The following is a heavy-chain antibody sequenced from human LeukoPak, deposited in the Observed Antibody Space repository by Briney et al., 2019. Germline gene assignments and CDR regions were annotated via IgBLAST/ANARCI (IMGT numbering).Heavy chain of an antibody. V-gene: IGHV1-18*04. CDR1: GYTFTGHN. CDR3: ARMEAAPQGWFDP. CDR2: ISAYNGNT. D-gene: IGHD2-15*01. J-gene: IGHJ5*02. Sequence: ASVKVSCKASGYTFTGHNLHWVRQAPGQGLEWMGWISAYNGNTNYAQKLQGRVTMTTDTSTSTAYMELRGLRSDDTAVYYCARMEAAPQGWFDPWGQGTLVTVSS.